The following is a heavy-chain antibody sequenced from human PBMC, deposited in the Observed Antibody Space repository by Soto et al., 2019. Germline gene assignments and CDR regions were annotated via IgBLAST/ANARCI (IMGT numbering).Heavy chain of an antibody. D-gene: IGHD6-19*01. J-gene: IGHJ6*02. V-gene: IGHV3-23*01. CDR3: AVRIAVAALVPYYYGMDV. Sequence: AGGSLRLSCAASGFTFSSYAMSWVRQAPGKGLEWVSAISGSGGSTYYADSVKGRFTISRDNSKNTLYLQMNSLRAEDTAVYYCAVRIAVAALVPYYYGMDVWGQGTTVTVSS. CDR1: GFTFSSYA. CDR2: ISGSGGST.